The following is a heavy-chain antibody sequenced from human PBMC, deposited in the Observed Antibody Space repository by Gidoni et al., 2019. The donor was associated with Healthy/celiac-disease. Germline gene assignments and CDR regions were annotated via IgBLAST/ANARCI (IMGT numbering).Heavy chain of an antibody. D-gene: IGHD6-19*01. J-gene: IGHJ4*02. CDR3: AKKGGEGLVLFGHFDY. V-gene: IGHV3-9*01. Sequence: EVQLVESGGGLVQPGRSLRLSCAASGFTFDDYAMHWVRQAPGKGLEWVSGISWNSGSIGYADSVKGRFTISRDNAKNSLYLQMNSLRAEDTALYYCAKKGGEGLVLFGHFDYWGQGTLVTVSS. CDR1: GFTFDDYA. CDR2: ISWNSGSI.